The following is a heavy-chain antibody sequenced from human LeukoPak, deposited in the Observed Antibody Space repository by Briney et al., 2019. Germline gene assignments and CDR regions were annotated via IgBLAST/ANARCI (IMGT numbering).Heavy chain of an antibody. CDR2: ISSSSSYI. CDR3: ARIVDTAMVTWAFDI. Sequence: GGSLRLSCAASGFTFSSYSMNWVRQAPGKGLEWVSSISSSSSYIYYADSVKGGFTISRENAKNSLYMQMNSLRAEDTAVYYCARIVDTAMVTWAFDIWGQGTMVTVSS. J-gene: IGHJ3*02. V-gene: IGHV3-21*01. D-gene: IGHD5-18*01. CDR1: GFTFSSYS.